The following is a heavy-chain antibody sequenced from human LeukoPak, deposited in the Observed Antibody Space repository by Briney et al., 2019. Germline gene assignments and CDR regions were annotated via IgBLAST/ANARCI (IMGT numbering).Heavy chain of an antibody. CDR2: INHRGST. CDR3: ARVGYCGGDCYPFDY. V-gene: IGHV4-34*01. Sequence: SETLSLTCTVSGGSISSYYWSWIRQPAGKGLEWIGEINHRGSTNYNPSLKSRVTISVDTSTNSFSLELSSVTAADTAVYYCARVGYCGGDCYPFDYWGQGTLTTISS. D-gene: IGHD2-21*02. J-gene: IGHJ4*02. CDR1: GGSISSYY.